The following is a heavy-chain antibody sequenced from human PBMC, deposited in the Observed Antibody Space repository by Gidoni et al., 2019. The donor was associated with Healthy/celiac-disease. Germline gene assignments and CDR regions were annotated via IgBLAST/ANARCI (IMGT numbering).Heavy chain of an antibody. CDR1: GYTFTSYG. CDR2: ISAYNGNT. Sequence: QVQLVQSGAEVKKPGASVKVSCKASGYTFTSYGISWVRQAPGQGLEWMGWISAYNGNTNYAQKLQGRVTMTTDTSTSTAYMELRSLRSDDTAVYYCARDTMLRYFDWLESYYYGMDVWGQGTTVTVSS. CDR3: ARDTMLRYFDWLESYYYGMDV. J-gene: IGHJ6*02. V-gene: IGHV1-18*01. D-gene: IGHD3-9*01.